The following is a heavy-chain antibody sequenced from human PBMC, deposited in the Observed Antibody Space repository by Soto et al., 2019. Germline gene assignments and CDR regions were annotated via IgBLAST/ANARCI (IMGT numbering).Heavy chain of an antibody. Sequence: SVKVSCKASGGTFSSYAISWVRQAPGQGLEWMGGIIPIFGTANYAQKFQGRVTITADESTSTAYMELSSLRSEDTAVYYCARGLFYDILTGYFDYWGQGTLVTVSS. J-gene: IGHJ4*02. CDR3: ARGLFYDILTGYFDY. V-gene: IGHV1-69*13. CDR1: GGTFSSYA. CDR2: IIPIFGTA. D-gene: IGHD3-9*01.